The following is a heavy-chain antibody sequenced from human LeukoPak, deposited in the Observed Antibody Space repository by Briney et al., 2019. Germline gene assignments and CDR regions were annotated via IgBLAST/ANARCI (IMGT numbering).Heavy chain of an antibody. D-gene: IGHD5-18*01. Sequence: GGSLRLSCAASGFTFSSYSMNWVRQTPGKGLEWVSSISSRSTYIYYADSVKGRFTISRDNAKNSLYLQMNSPRAEDTAVYYCAREPTAMILWGQGTLVTVSS. V-gene: IGHV3-21*01. CDR2: ISSRSTYI. CDR3: AREPTAMIL. CDR1: GFTFSSYS. J-gene: IGHJ4*02.